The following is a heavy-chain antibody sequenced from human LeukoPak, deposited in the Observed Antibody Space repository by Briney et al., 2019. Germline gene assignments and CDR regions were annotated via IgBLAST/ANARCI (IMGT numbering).Heavy chain of an antibody. CDR2: IRYDGSNK. J-gene: IGHJ4*02. D-gene: IGHD1-7*01. Sequence: PGGSLRLSCAASGFTFSSYGMHWVRQAPGKGLEWVAFIRYDGSNKYYADSVKGRFTISRDNSKNTLYLQMNSLRAEDTAVYYCARAPGYNWNYGGFYYFDYWGQGTLVTVSS. CDR1: GFTFSSYG. CDR3: ARAPGYNWNYGGFYYFDY. V-gene: IGHV3-30*02.